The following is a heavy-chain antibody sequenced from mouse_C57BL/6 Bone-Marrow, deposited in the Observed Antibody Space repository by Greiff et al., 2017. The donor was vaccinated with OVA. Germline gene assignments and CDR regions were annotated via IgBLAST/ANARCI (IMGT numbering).Heavy chain of an antibody. CDR3: AVYYPWFAY. Sequence: VQLQESGAELARPGASVKLSCKASGYTFTSYGISWVKQRTGQGLEWIGEIYPRSGNTYYNEKFKGKATLTADKSSSTAYMELRSLTSEDSAVYFCAVYYPWFAYWGQGTQVTVSA. CDR1: GYTFTSYG. D-gene: IGHD1-1*01. V-gene: IGHV1-81*01. J-gene: IGHJ3*01. CDR2: IYPRSGNT.